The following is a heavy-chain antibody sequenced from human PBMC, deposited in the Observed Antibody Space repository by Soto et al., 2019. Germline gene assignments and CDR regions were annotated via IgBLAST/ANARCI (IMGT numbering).Heavy chain of an antibody. V-gene: IGHV1-69*02. J-gene: IGHJ6*03. CDR3: ARGVWVTDGGMNYYYYYMDV. CDR1: GGTLSSYT. CDR2: IIPVLNIT. Sequence: QVQLVQSGAEVQKPGSSLRVSCEASGGTLSSYTFNWVRQAPGQGLEWMGRIIPVLNITNYAQNFKGRDTITADKSTSTVYMELSSLRSDDSAIYYCARGVWVTDGGMNYYYYYMDVWGKGSTVTVSS. D-gene: IGHD2-21*02.